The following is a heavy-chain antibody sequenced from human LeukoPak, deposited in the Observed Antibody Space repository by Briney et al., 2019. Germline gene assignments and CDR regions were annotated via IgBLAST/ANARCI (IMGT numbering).Heavy chain of an antibody. Sequence: ASVKVSCKASGYTFTSYYIHWVRQAPGQGLEWMGIINPSGGATSYAQKFRGRVTMTRDTSTSTVYMELSSLRSEDTAVYYCARERYSSGWGYNWFDPWGQGTLVTVSS. CDR3: ARERYSSGWGYNWFDP. J-gene: IGHJ5*02. V-gene: IGHV1-46*01. CDR1: GYTFTSYY. D-gene: IGHD6-19*01. CDR2: INPSGGAT.